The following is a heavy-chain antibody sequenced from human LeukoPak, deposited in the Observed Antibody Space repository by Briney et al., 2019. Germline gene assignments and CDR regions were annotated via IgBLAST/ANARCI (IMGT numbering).Heavy chain of an antibody. CDR3: ARKTVGAKNWFDP. D-gene: IGHD1-26*01. V-gene: IGHV3-48*03. CDR2: ISSSGGTI. CDR1: GLTFAGYD. J-gene: IGHJ5*02. Sequence: GGSLRLSCAASGLTFAGYDMNWFRQAPGKGLEWVSYISSSGGTIYYADSVKGRFTISRDNAKNSLYLQMNSLGAEDSAVYYCARKTVGAKNWFDPWGQGTLVTVSS.